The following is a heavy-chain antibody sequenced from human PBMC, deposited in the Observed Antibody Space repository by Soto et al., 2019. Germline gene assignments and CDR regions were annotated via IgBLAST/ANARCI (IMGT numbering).Heavy chain of an antibody. CDR3: AQSPRLTEAFDI. CDR2: IYPGDSDT. V-gene: IGHV5-51*01. Sequence: GESLKISFKFSGYSFTSYWIGWVRQMPGKGLEWMGIIYPGDSDTRYSPSFQGHVTISADKSFTTAYLQWSSLKASDTAMYYCAQSPRLTEAFDIWGQGTMVTVSS. J-gene: IGHJ3*02. CDR1: GYSFTSYW.